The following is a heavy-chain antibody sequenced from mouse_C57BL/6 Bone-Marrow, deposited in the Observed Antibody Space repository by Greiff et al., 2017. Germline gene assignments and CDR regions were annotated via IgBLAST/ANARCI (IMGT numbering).Heavy chain of an antibody. CDR3: ARPMITTGAWFAY. J-gene: IGHJ3*01. CDR1: GYTFTDYY. D-gene: IGHD2-4*01. Sequence: VQVVESGPELVKPGASVKISCKASGYTFTDYYINWVKQRPGQGLEWIGWIFPGSGSTYYNEKFKGKATLTVDKSSSTAYMLLSSLTSEDSAVYFCARPMITTGAWFAYWGQGTLVTVSA. V-gene: IGHV1-75*01. CDR2: IFPGSGST.